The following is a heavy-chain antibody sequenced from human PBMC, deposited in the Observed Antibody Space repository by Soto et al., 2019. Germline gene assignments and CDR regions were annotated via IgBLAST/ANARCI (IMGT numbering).Heavy chain of an antibody. CDR3: ARDLMVAAAGTTGFDY. CDR2: ISYDGSNK. D-gene: IGHD6-13*01. Sequence: GGSLRLSCAASGFTFSSYAMHWVRQAPGKGLEWVAVISYDGSNKYYADSVKGRFTISRDNSKNTLYLQMNSLRAEDTAVYYCARDLMVAAAGTTGFDYWGQGTLVTVSS. CDR1: GFTFSSYA. V-gene: IGHV3-30-3*01. J-gene: IGHJ4*02.